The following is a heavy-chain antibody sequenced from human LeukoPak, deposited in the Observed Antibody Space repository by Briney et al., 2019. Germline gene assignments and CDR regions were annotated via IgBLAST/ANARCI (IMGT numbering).Heavy chain of an antibody. CDR3: ARTRQYSSTWGFDY. V-gene: IGHV1-3*03. Sequence: GASVKVSCKASGYSFISYVIHWVRQAPGQRLEWMGWINAGNGNTKYSQEFQGRVTITKDTSASTVYMELSSLRSEDMSVYYCARTRQYSSTWGFDYWGQGTLVTVSS. D-gene: IGHD6-13*01. CDR1: GYSFISYV. J-gene: IGHJ4*02. CDR2: INAGNGNT.